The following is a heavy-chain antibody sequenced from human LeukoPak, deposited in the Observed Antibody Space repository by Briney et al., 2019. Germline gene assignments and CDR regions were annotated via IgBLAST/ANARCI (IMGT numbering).Heavy chain of an antibody. Sequence: GGSLRLSCAASGFTFSSYAMHWVRQAPGKGLEYVSAISSNGGSTYYANSVKGRFTTSRDNSKNTLYLQMGSLRAEDMAVYYCARARIAVAGTYDYWGQGTLVTVSS. J-gene: IGHJ4*02. CDR3: ARARIAVAGTYDY. V-gene: IGHV3-64*01. CDR1: GFTFSSYA. D-gene: IGHD6-19*01. CDR2: ISSNGGST.